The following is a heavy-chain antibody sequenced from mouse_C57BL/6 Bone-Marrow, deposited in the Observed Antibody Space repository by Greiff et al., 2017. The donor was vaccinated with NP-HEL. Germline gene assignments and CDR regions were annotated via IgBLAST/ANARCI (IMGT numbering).Heavy chain of an antibody. Sequence: QVQLQQPGAELVKPGASVKMSCKASGYTFTSYWITWVKQRPGQGLEWIGDIYPGSGSTNYNEKFKSKATLTVDTSSSTAYMQLSSLTSEDSAVYYCARESSSYLGYYFDYWGQGTTLTVSS. V-gene: IGHV1-55*01. D-gene: IGHD1-1*01. CDR3: ARESSSYLGYYFDY. CDR1: GYTFTSYW. CDR2: IYPGSGST. J-gene: IGHJ2*01.